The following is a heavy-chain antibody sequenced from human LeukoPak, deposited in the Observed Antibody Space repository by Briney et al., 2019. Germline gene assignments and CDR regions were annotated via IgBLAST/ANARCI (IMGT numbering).Heavy chain of an antibody. CDR3: ARDKVVRGVMIYRWFDP. J-gene: IGHJ5*02. D-gene: IGHD3-10*01. CDR2: IKQDGSEK. Sequence: GGSLRLSCAASGFTFSSYWMSWVRQAPGKGLEWVANIKQDGSEKYYVDSVKGRFTISRDNAKNSLYLQMNSLRAEDTAVYYCARDKVVRGVMIYRWFDPWGQGTLVTVSS. V-gene: IGHV3-7*03. CDR1: GFTFSSYW.